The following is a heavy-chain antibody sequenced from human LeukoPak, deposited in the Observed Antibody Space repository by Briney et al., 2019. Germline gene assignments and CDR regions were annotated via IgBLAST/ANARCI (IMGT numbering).Heavy chain of an antibody. D-gene: IGHD2-2*02. V-gene: IGHV4-4*07. Sequence: SETLSLTCTVSGGSISSYYWSWIRQPAGKGLEWIGRIYTSGSTNYNPSLKSRVTMSVDTSKNQFSLKLSSVTAADTAVYYCARGIVVVPAAIGGGYYYYYMDVWGKGTTVTVSS. CDR1: GGSISSYY. CDR3: ARGIVVVPAAIGGGYYYYYMDV. CDR2: IYTSGST. J-gene: IGHJ6*03.